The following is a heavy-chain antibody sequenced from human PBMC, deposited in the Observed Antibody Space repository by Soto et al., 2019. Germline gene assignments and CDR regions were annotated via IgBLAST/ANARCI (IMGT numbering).Heavy chain of an antibody. D-gene: IGHD2-15*01. V-gene: IGHV3-23*01. CDR2: VSIGGST. J-gene: IGHJ4*02. CDR1: VFTCSSYA. CDR3: AKRRGAGGHFDY. Sequence: GALRVSCAASVFTCSSYAMGWVRQGPGKGLEWVAVVSIGGSTHYADSVRGRFTISRDNSKNTLSLQMNSLTAEDTAVYFCAKRRGAGGHFDYWGQGALVTVSS.